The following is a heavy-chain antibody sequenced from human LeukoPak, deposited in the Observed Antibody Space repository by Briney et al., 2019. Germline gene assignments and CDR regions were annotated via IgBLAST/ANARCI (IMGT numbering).Heavy chain of an antibody. V-gene: IGHV1-69*06. D-gene: IGHD5-18*01. Sequence: ASVKVSCKASGGTFNSYAISWVRQAPGQGLEWMGGIIPIFGTANYAQKFQGRVTITADKSTSTAYMELSSLRSEDTAVYYCARGSTAMVRNWFDPWGQGTLVTVSS. CDR3: ARGSTAMVRNWFDP. J-gene: IGHJ5*02. CDR2: IIPIFGTA. CDR1: GGTFNSYA.